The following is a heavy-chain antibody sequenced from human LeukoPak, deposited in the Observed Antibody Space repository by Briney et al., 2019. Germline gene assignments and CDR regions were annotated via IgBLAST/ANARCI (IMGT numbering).Heavy chain of an antibody. CDR1: GGSISSGSYY. J-gene: IGHJ4*02. V-gene: IGHV4-61*02. Sequence: PSETLSLTCTVSGGSISSGSYYWSWIRQPAGKGLEWIGRIYTSGSTNYNPSLKSRVTISVDTSKNQFSLKLSSVTAADTAVYYCARGDTAMVPPFDYWGQGTLVTVSP. CDR2: IYTSGST. D-gene: IGHD5-18*01. CDR3: ARGDTAMVPPFDY.